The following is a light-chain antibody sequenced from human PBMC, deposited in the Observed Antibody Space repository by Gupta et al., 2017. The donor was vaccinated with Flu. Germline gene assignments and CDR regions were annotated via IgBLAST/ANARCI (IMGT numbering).Light chain of an antibody. Sequence: VTISCTGGSSNIGAGYDVHWYQQLPGTAPKLLIYGNNYRPSGVPDRFSGSKSGTSASLAITGLQAEDEADYYCQSYDSSLSGSVFGGGTKLTVL. CDR3: QSYDSSLSGSV. J-gene: IGLJ3*02. CDR2: GNN. V-gene: IGLV1-40*01. CDR1: SSNIGAGYD.